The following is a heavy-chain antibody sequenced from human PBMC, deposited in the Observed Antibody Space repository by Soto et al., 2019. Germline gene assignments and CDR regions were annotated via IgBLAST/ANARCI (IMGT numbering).Heavy chain of an antibody. Sequence: QVQLVQSGAEVKKPGASVKVSCKASGYTFTSYDINWVRQATGQGLEWMGWMNPNSGNTGYAQKFQGRVTMTRNTSISTAYTELSSLRSEDTTVYYWARGPIGYYCSGGSRAQDYWGQGSLVTVSS. J-gene: IGHJ4*02. V-gene: IGHV1-8*01. CDR1: GYTFTSYD. CDR2: MNPNSGNT. D-gene: IGHD2-15*01. CDR3: ARGPIGYYCSGGSRAQDY.